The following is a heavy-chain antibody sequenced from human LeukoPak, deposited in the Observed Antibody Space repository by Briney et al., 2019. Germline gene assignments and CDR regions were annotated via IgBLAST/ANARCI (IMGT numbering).Heavy chain of an antibody. CDR1: GFTFSSHW. CDR2: IDSSSDYI. V-gene: IGHV3-21*01. Sequence: PGGSLRLSCAASGFTFSSHWMSWVRQAPGKGLEWVSSIDSSSDYIYYADSVKGRFTISRDNAKNSLYVQMNSLRAEDTAVYYCAREKYDSSGPGFDYWGQGTLVTVSS. J-gene: IGHJ4*02. D-gene: IGHD3-22*01. CDR3: AREKYDSSGPGFDY.